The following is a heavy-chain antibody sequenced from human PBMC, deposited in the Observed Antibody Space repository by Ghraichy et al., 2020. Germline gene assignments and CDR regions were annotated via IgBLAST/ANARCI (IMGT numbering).Heavy chain of an antibody. V-gene: IGHV4-59*01. Sequence: SETLSLTCTVSGGSISSYYWSWIRQPPGKGLEWLGYIYYSGSTNYNPSLKSRVTISVDTSKRQFSLRLTSVTAADTAVYYCARGGVVWTYDYCGQGTLVTLS. J-gene: IGHJ4*02. CDR3: ARGGVVWTYDY. CDR1: GGSISSYY. CDR2: IYYSGST. D-gene: IGHD1-7*01.